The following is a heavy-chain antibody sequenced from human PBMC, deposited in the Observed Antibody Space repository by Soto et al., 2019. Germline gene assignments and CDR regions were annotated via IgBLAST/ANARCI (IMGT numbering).Heavy chain of an antibody. CDR2: IWFDGSNK. J-gene: IGHJ4*02. CDR3: ATTGPY. CDR1: GFTFSSYG. V-gene: IGHV3-33*01. Sequence: LRLSCAASGFTFSSYGMHWVRQAPGKGLEWVAVIWFDGSNKFYADSVKGRFTISRDNSKNTVSLQMNSLRDEDSAAYYCATTGPYWGQGTLVTVS.